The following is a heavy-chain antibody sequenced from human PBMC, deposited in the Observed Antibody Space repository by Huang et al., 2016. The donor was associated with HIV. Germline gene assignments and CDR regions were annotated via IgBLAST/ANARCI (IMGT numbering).Heavy chain of an antibody. D-gene: IGHD5-12*01. J-gene: IGHJ6*03. V-gene: IGHV3-30-3*01. CDR3: ARDLWLRDLYYYYYMDV. CDR1: RFPFSNYA. Sequence: QVQLVESGGGVVQPGRSLRLSCAASRFPFSNYAMYWVRQAQGKGLEGVAVISYDGSNKYYADSVKGRFTISRDNSKNTLYLQMNSLRADDTAVYYCARDLWLRDLYYYYYMDVWGKGTTVTVSS. CDR2: ISYDGSNK.